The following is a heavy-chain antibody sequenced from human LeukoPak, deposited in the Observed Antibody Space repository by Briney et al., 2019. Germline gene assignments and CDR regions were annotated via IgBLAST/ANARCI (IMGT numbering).Heavy chain of an antibody. CDR2: IRYDGNNK. CDR1: GFAFSSYG. CDR3: AKGGGYSYENYYYYMDV. J-gene: IGHJ6*03. D-gene: IGHD5-18*01. V-gene: IGHV3-30*02. Sequence: PGGSLRLSCAASGFAFSSYGMHWVRQAPGKGLEWVAFIRYDGNNKDYADSVKGRFTISRDNSKNRLYLQMNSLRGEDTAVYYCAKGGGYSYENYYYYMDVWGKGTTVTVSS.